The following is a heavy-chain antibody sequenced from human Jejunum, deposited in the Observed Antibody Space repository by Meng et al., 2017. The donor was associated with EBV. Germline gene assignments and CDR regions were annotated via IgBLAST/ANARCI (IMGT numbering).Heavy chain of an antibody. V-gene: IGHV6-1*01. J-gene: IGHJ4*02. CDR1: VYIYSGTSAA. D-gene: IGHD6-13*01. CDR2: TYYRSKWYD. CDR3: ARGIAAAGKGGLFDY. Sequence: LQQSSSGLASTSSPHQLNSATSVYIYSGTSAAWNWVRQSPSRGREWLGRTYYRSKWYDHYAVSVKSRIIINPDTSKNQFSLQLNSVTPEDSAVYYCARGIAAAGKGGLFDYWGQGTLVTVSS.